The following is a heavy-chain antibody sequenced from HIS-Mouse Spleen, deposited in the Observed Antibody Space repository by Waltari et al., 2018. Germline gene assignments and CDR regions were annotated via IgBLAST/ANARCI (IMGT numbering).Heavy chain of an antibody. D-gene: IGHD2-15*01. CDR2: IYYSGST. V-gene: IGHV4-59*08. J-gene: IGHJ4*02. CDR3: ARGGLLAATYYFDY. Sequence: QVQLQESGPGLVKPSETLSLTCTVSGGSISRYYWRWIRQPPGKGLEWIGYIYYSGSTNYNPSLKSRVTISVDTSKNQFSLKLSSVTAADTAVYYCARGGLLAATYYFDYWGQGTLVTVSS. CDR1: GGSISRYY.